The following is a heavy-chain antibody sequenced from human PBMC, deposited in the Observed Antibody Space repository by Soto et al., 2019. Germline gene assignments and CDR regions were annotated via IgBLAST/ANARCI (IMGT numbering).Heavy chain of an antibody. J-gene: IGHJ4*02. CDR1: GFTFSNAL. V-gene: IGHV3-15*01. D-gene: IGHD6-13*01. Sequence: TGGSLRLSCAASGFTFSNALMSWVRQAPGKGLEWVGRIKSKTDGGTTDYAAPVKGRFTISRDDSKNTPYLQMNSLKTEDTAVYYCTTPKYEYSSSWFDYWGQGTLVTVSS. CDR3: TTPKYEYSSSWFDY. CDR2: IKSKTDGGTT.